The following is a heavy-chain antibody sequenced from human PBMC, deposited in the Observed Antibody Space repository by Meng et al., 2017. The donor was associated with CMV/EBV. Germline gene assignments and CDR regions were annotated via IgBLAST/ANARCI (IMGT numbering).Heavy chain of an antibody. Sequence: SVKVSCKASGGTFSSYAISWVRQAPGQGLEWMGGIILILGIANYAQKFQGRVTITADKSTSTAYMELSSLRSEDTAVYYCARDLKQAGTDFQHWGQGTLVTVSS. CDR3: ARDLKQAGTDFQH. CDR1: GGTFSSYA. D-gene: IGHD6-13*01. J-gene: IGHJ1*01. V-gene: IGHV1-69*10. CDR2: IILILGIA.